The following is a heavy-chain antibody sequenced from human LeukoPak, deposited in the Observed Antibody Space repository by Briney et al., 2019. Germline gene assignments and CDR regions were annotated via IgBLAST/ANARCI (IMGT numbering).Heavy chain of an antibody. CDR2: IRYDGSNK. D-gene: IGHD3-16*01. CDR3: AKDQGNWAYFDY. V-gene: IGHV3-30*02. Sequence: GGSLRLSCAASGFTFSSYGMHWVRQAPGKGLEWVASIRYDGSNKYYTDSVKGRFTISRDDSKNTVYLQMNGLRAEDTAVYYCAKDQGNWAYFDYWGQGTLVTVSS. CDR1: GFTFSSYG. J-gene: IGHJ4*02.